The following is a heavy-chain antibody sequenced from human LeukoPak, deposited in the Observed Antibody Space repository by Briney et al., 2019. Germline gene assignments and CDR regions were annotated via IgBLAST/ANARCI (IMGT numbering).Heavy chain of an antibody. V-gene: IGHV4-61*05. Sequence: SETLSLTCSVSGGSTSSTSYYWGWIRQPPGKGLEWIGYIYYSGSTNYNPSLKSRVTISVDTSKNQFSLKLSSVTAADTAVYYCARGGGSTGFFDYWGQGTLVTVSS. CDR2: IYYSGST. J-gene: IGHJ4*02. CDR1: GGSTSSTSYY. D-gene: IGHD2-15*01. CDR3: ARGGGSTGFFDY.